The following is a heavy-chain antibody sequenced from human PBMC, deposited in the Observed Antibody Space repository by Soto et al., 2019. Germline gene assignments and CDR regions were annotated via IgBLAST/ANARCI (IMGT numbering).Heavy chain of an antibody. CDR2: ISYDGSNK. CDR3: AKGRSSYFGVVNSPFDY. Sequence: QVQLVESGGGVVQPGRSLRLSCAASGFTFSSYGIHWVRQAPGKGLEWVAVISYDGSNKYYADSVKGRFTISRDNSKNTLYLQMNSLRAEDTAVYYCAKGRSSYFGVVNSPFDYWGQGTLVTVSS. CDR1: GFTFSSYG. J-gene: IGHJ4*02. V-gene: IGHV3-30*18. D-gene: IGHD3-3*01.